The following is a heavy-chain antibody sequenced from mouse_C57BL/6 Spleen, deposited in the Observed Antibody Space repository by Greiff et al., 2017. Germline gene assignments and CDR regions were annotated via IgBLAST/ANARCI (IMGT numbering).Heavy chain of an antibody. CDR1: GFNIKDDY. CDR3: TTFPYYKGFAY. D-gene: IGHD2-12*01. V-gene: IGHV14-4*01. CDR2: IDPENGDT. J-gene: IGHJ3*01. Sequence: EVQLQQSGAELVRPGASVKLSCTASGFNIKDDYMHWVKQRPEQGLEWIGWIDPENGDTEYASKFQGKATITADTSSNTAYLQLSSLTSEDTAVYYCTTFPYYKGFAYWGQGTLVTVSA.